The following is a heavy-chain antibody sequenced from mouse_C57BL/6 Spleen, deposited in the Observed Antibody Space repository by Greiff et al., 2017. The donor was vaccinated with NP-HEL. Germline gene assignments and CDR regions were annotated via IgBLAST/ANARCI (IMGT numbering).Heavy chain of an antibody. Sequence: VQLQQPGAELVRPGSSVKLSCKASGYTFTSYWMHWVKQRPIQGLEWIGNIDPSDSETHYNQKFKDKATLTVDKSSSTAYMQLSSLTSEDSAVYYCARRGGIYYDYDGAMDYWGQGTSVTVSS. D-gene: IGHD2-4*01. V-gene: IGHV1-52*01. CDR3: ARRGGIYYDYDGAMDY. CDR2: IDPSDSET. J-gene: IGHJ4*01. CDR1: GYTFTSYW.